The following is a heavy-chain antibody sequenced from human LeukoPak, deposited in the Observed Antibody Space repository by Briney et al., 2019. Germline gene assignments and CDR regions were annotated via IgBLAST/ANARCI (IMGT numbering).Heavy chain of an antibody. CDR1: GFTFSNYA. CDR2: ISSNGGNI. J-gene: IGHJ4*02. V-gene: IGHV3-64*01. CDR3: ARVRVGATAKGHYFDY. D-gene: IGHD1-26*01. Sequence: PGGSLRLSCAASGFTFSNYAIHWVRQAPGKGLESVSVISSNGGNIYHANSVKGRFTISRDNSKNTVYLQMGSLRAEDMAVYYCARVRVGATAKGHYFDYWGQGTLVTVSS.